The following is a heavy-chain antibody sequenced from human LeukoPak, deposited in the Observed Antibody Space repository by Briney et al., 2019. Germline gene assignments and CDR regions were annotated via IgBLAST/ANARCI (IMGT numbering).Heavy chain of an antibody. CDR1: GYTFTSYG. D-gene: IGHD4-23*01. J-gene: IGHJ4*02. CDR2: ISAYNGNT. CDR3: ARVRWAVVTRRPFDY. V-gene: IGHV1-18*01. Sequence: ASVKVSCKASGYTFTSYGISWVRQAPGQGLEWMGWISAYNGNTNYAQKLQGRVTMTTDTSTSTAYMELRSLRSDDTAVYYCARVRWAVVTRRPFDYWGQGTLVTVSS.